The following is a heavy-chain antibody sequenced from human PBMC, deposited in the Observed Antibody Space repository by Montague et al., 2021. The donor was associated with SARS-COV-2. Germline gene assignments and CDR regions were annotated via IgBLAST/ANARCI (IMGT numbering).Heavy chain of an antibody. D-gene: IGHD2/OR15-2a*01. CDR1: GFTFSSYA. CDR3: AREGYYDTTCYAMYY. CDR2: ISSSGGST. Sequence: SLRLSCAASGFTFSSYAMNWVRQAPGKGLEWVSGISSSGGSTYYADSVQGRFTISRDNAKNSVYLQMNSLRAEDTAVYYCAREGYYDTTCYAMYYWGQGTTVTVSS. J-gene: IGHJ6*02. V-gene: IGHV3-23*01.